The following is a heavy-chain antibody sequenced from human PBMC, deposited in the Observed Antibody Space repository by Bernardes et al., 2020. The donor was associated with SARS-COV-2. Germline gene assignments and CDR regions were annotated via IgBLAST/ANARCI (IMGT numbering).Heavy chain of an antibody. CDR3: TRHRRSSGRRYFYYGMDV. V-gene: IGHV4-39*01. Sequence: LSLTCTVSGGSISSSSYYWGWIRQPPGKGLEWIGSIYYSGSTYYNPSLKSRVTISVDTSKNQFSLKLSSVTAADTAVYYCTRHRRSSGRRYFYYGMDVWGQGTTVTVSS. CDR2: IYYSGST. J-gene: IGHJ6*02. D-gene: IGHD6-19*01. CDR1: GGSISSSSYY.